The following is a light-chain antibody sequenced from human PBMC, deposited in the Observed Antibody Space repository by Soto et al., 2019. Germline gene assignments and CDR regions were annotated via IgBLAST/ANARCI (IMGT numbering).Light chain of an antibody. CDR3: QQSYSTLT. Sequence: AIRMTQSPSSLSASTGDRVTITCRASQGISSYLAWYQQKPGKAPKLLIYAASTLQSGVPSRFSGSGSGTHFTLTISSLQPEDFATYYCQQSYSTLTFGPGTKIDV. J-gene: IGKJ3*01. CDR1: QGISSY. CDR2: AAS. V-gene: IGKV1-8*01.